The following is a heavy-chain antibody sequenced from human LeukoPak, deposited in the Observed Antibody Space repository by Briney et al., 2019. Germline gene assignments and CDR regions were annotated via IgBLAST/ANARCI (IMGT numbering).Heavy chain of an antibody. CDR3: AGSQLSSVSFDC. D-gene: IGHD6-25*01. Sequence: ASVKVSCKASGYTFTTYYMHWVRQAPGQGLEWMGIINPNGGSTTYAQKFQGRVTMTRDTSTSTVYMELSSLKSEDTALYYCAGSQLSSVSFDCWGQGTLVTVSP. CDR1: GYTFTTYY. V-gene: IGHV1-46*01. J-gene: IGHJ4*02. CDR2: INPNGGST.